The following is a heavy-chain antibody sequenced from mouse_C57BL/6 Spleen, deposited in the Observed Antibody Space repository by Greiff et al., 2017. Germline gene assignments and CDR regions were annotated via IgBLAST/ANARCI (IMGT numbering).Heavy chain of an antibody. J-gene: IGHJ2*01. D-gene: IGHD1-1*01. V-gene: IGHV1-15*01. Sequence: VQLVESGAELVRPGASVTLSCKASGYTFTDYEMHWVKQTPVHGLEWIGAIDPETGGTAYNQKFKGKAILTADKSSSTAYMELRSLTSEDSAVYYCTRQGTVVALDYWGQGTTLTVSS. CDR3: TRQGTVVALDY. CDR1: GYTFTDYE. CDR2: IDPETGGT.